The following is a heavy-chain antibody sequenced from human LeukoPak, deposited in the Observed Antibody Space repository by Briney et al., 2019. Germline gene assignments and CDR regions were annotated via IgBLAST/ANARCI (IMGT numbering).Heavy chain of an antibody. J-gene: IGHJ6*02. CDR2: ISAYNGNT. D-gene: IGHD5-12*01. CDR1: GYTFTSYG. CDR3: ARRGGYDYKDYYYYGMDV. V-gene: IGHV1-18*01. Sequence: ASVKVSCKASGYTFTSYGISWVRQAPGQGLEWMGWISAYNGNTNYAQKLQGRVTMTTDTSTSTAYMELRSLRSDDTAVYYCARRGGYDYKDYYYYGMDVWGQGTTVTVSS.